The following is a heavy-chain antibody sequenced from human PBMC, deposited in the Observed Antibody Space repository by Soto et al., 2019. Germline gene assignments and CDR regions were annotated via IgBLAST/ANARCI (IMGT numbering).Heavy chain of an antibody. D-gene: IGHD1-1*01. CDR2: IFSNGDT. CDR3: ARDGTYNWV. Sequence: ELQLVASGGGLVQPGGSLRLSCAASGFTVSNNYVRWVRQAPGKGLEWVSLIFSNGDTRYADSVKGRFTSSRDSSSNTLYHQMNSLIVEDTAVYYCARDGTYNWVGGQGIHVTVSS. J-gene: IGHJ4*02. CDR1: GFTVSNNY. V-gene: IGHV3-66*01.